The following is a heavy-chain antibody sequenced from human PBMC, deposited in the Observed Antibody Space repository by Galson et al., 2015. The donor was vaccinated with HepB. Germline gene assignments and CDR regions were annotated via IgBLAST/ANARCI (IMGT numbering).Heavy chain of an antibody. V-gene: IGHV1-2*04. CDR3: ARDLSTMVRGPQVPGPPYYYYGMDV. J-gene: IGHJ6*02. CDR2: INPNSGGT. D-gene: IGHD3-10*01. Sequence: SVKVSCKASGYTFTSYYMHWVRQAPGQGLEWMGWINPNSGGTNYAQKFQGWATMTRDTSISTAYMELSRLRSDDTAVYYCARDLSTMVRGPQVPGPPYYYYGMDVWGQGTTVTVSS. CDR1: GYTFTSYY.